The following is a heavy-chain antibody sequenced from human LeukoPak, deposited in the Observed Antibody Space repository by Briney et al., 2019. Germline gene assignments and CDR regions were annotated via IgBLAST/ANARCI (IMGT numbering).Heavy chain of an antibody. CDR1: GFTFDDYA. Sequence: GGSLRLSCAASGFTFDDYAMHWVRQAPGKGLEWVSLISWDGGSTYYADSVKGRFTISRDNSKNSLYLQMNSLRAEDTALYYCAKDIAAAGTYDAFDIWGQGTMVTVSS. J-gene: IGHJ3*02. V-gene: IGHV3-43D*03. D-gene: IGHD6-13*01. CDR2: ISWDGGST. CDR3: AKDIAAAGTYDAFDI.